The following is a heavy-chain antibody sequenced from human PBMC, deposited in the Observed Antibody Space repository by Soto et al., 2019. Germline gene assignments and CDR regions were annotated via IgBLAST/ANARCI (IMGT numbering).Heavy chain of an antibody. CDR2: IHHSGNS. J-gene: IGHJ4*02. D-gene: IGHD6-25*01. CDR1: GDSISSDKW. V-gene: IGHV4-4*02. Sequence: QVQLQESGPGLVKPSGTLSLTCAVSGDSISSDKWWSWVRQPPGKGLEWIGEIHHSGNSNYNSSLKSRVIISVDKSKNQFSLNRSSVTDADTAVYYCARGERQQQRDYWGQGTLVTVSS. CDR3: ARGERQQQRDY.